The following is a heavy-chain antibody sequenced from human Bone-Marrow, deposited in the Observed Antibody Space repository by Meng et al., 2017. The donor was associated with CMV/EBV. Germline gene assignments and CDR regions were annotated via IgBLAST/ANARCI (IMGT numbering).Heavy chain of an antibody. CDR3: ARGEVDRYYGMDV. CDR2: ISSSSSYI. CDR1: GFTFSSYS. Sequence: GGSLRLSCAASGFTFSSYSMNWVRQAPGKGLEWVSSISSSSSYIYYADSVKGRFTISRGNAKNTLYLQMNSLRAEDTAVYYCARGEVDRYYGMDVWGQGTTVTVSS. V-gene: IGHV3-21*01. J-gene: IGHJ6*02. D-gene: IGHD3-9*01.